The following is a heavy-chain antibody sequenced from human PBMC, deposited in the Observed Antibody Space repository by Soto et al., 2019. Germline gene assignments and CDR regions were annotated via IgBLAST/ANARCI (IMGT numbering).Heavy chain of an antibody. D-gene: IGHD4-17*01. Sequence: SETLSLTCAVYGGSFSGYYWSWIRQPPGKGLEWIGEINHSGSTNYNPSLKSRVTISVDTSKNQFSLKLSSVTAADTAVYYCARVGLRQNWSDPWGQRTLVTVSS. J-gene: IGHJ5*02. V-gene: IGHV4-34*01. CDR2: INHSGST. CDR3: ARVGLRQNWSDP. CDR1: GGSFSGYY.